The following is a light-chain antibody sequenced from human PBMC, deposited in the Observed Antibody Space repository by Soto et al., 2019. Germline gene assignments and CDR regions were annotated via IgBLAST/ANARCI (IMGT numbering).Light chain of an antibody. CDR2: GAD. J-gene: IGKJ2*01. CDR1: QSVRNSY. CDR3: QQYCSSPRYT. V-gene: IGKV3-20*01. Sequence: EIVLTQFPDTLSLSPGERATLSCRASQSVRNSYLAWYQQRPVQAPRLLIYGADSRATGIPDRFSGSGSDTDFTLTSSRLEPEDFAVYYCQQYCSSPRYTFGQGTKLEI.